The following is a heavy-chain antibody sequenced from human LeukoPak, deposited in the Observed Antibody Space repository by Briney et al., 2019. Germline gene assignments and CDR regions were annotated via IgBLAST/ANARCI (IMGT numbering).Heavy chain of an antibody. CDR1: GYSFTSYW. CDR3: ARYGTSIAARPTPRFDY. D-gene: IGHD6-6*01. CDR2: ICPGDSDT. Sequence: GESLKISCKGSGYSFTSYWIGWVRQMPGKGLERMGIICPGDSDTRYSPSFQGQVTISADKSISTAYLQWSSLKASDTAMYYCARYGTSIAARPTPRFDYWGQGALVTVSS. J-gene: IGHJ4*02. V-gene: IGHV5-51*01.